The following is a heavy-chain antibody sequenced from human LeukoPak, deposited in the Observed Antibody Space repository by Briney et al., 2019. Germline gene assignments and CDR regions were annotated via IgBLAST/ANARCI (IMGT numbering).Heavy chain of an antibody. V-gene: IGHV3-30*04. CDR2: ISYDGSNK. D-gene: IGHD3-10*01. CDR3: VRYYTRHSWYFDL. CDR1: GYTFTGYY. Sequence: SCKASGYTFTGYYMHWVRQAPGKGLEWVAVISYDGSNKYYADSVKGRFTISRDNSKNTLYLQMNSLRAEDTAVYYCVRYYTRHSWYFDLWGRGTLVTVSS. J-gene: IGHJ2*01.